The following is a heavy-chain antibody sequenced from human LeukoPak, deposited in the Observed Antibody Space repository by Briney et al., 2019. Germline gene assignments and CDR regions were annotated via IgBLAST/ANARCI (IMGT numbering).Heavy chain of an antibody. V-gene: IGHV3-53*01. CDR3: ARDQPVVTPLGY. Sequence: GGSLRLSCAASGFTVSNNFMSWVRQAPGKGLELVSLIYSGGTTKYADSVGGRFTISRDNSKNTLYLQMNSLRAEDTAVYYCARDQPVVTPLGYWGQGTLVTVSS. CDR2: IYSGGTT. CDR1: GFTVSNNF. D-gene: IGHD4-23*01. J-gene: IGHJ4*02.